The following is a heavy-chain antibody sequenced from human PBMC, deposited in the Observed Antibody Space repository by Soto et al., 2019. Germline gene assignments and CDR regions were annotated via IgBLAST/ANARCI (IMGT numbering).Heavy chain of an antibody. Sequence: SETLSLTCDVYGLSFSGYIWTWIRQTPGKGLQWIGQINHSGSANYNPSLKSRVTISVHTSKSQFSLELSSVTAADTAVYYCARGLISGSHYSGGWYYFDSWGQGTQVT. D-gene: IGHD1-26*01. CDR2: INHSGSA. V-gene: IGHV4-34*01. CDR3: ARGLISGSHYSGGWYYFDS. J-gene: IGHJ4*02. CDR1: GLSFSGYI.